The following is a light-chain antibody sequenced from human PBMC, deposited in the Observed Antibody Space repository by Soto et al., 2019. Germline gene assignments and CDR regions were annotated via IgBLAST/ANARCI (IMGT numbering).Light chain of an antibody. J-gene: IGLJ3*02. V-gene: IGLV1-40*01. CDR3: QSYDNSLSAWV. CDR2: GNT. CDR1: SSNIGAGYD. Sequence: QPVLTQPPSVSGAPGQRVTISCTGTSSNIGAGYDIHWYQRLPGTAPKLLIYGNTNRPSGVPDRFSGSKSGTSASLAITGLQAEDEGDYYCQSYDNSLSAWVFGGGTKLTVL.